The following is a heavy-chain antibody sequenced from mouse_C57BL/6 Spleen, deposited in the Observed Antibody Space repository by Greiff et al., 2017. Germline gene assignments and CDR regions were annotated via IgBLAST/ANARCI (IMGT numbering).Heavy chain of an antibody. J-gene: IGHJ4*01. CDR1: GYTFTDYE. Sequence: QVQLQQSGAELVRPGASVTLSCKASGYTFTDYEMHWVKQTPVHGLEWIGAIGPETGGTAYNQKFKGKAVLTADKSSSTAYMELRSLPSEDSAVYYCTMGSYYYDSSPYAMDYWGQGTSVTVSS. CDR3: TMGSYYYDSSPYAMDY. CDR2: IGPETGGT. D-gene: IGHD1-1*01. V-gene: IGHV1-15*01.